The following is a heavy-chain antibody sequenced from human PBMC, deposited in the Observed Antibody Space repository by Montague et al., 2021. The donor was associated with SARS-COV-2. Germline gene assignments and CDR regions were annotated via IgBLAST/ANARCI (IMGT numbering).Heavy chain of an antibody. J-gene: IGHJ6*03. D-gene: IGHD2-15*01. CDR3: ARLRDGVVPSPILGIGPYFAYYYVDV. CDR1: GGSFSGYY. Sequence: SETLSPTCAVHGGSFSGYYWNWIRQPPGKGLEWIGEINHGGNTNYNPSLKNRLTISVDTSKNQFSLKLTSVAATDTAVYYCARLRDGVVPSPILGIGPYFAYYYVDVWGRGTTVTVSS. V-gene: IGHV4-34*01. CDR2: INHGGNT.